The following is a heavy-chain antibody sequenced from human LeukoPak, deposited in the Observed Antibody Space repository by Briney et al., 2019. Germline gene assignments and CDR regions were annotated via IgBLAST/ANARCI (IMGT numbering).Heavy chain of an antibody. CDR3: ARGRGATITYDC. CDR2: INPNSGAT. J-gene: IGHJ4*02. D-gene: IGHD5-12*01. Sequence: GASVKVSCKASGYTFTGYYMHWVRQAPGQGLEWMGWINPNSGATSYAQKFQGRVTMTRDTSISTAYMDLSRLRSDDTAVYYCARGRGATITYDCWGQGALVTVSS. CDR1: GYTFTGYY. V-gene: IGHV1-2*02.